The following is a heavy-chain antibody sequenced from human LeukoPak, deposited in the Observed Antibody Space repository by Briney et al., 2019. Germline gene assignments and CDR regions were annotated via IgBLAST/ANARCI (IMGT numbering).Heavy chain of an antibody. CDR3: AKGEQQLVFYGYFDY. Sequence: PGGSLRLSCAASGFTFSSYAMSWVRQAPGKGLEWVSAISGSGGSTYYADSVKGRFTISRDNSKNTLYLQMNSLRAEDTAVCYCAKGEQQLVFYGYFDYWGQGTLVTVSS. J-gene: IGHJ4*02. D-gene: IGHD6-13*01. CDR2: ISGSGGST. CDR1: GFTFSSYA. V-gene: IGHV3-23*01.